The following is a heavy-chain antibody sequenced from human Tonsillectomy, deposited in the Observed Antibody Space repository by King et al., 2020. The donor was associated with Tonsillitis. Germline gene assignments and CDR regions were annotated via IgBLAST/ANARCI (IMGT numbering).Heavy chain of an antibody. CDR2: ISGNSINT. D-gene: IGHD3-22*01. CDR3: AKVLEISSGYYYQGAFEF. Sequence: EVQLVESGGGLVQPGGSLRLSCAASGFTFRSYAMSWVRQAPGKGLEWVSAISGNSINTYYADSVKGRFTISRDNSKNKVFLQINSLRADDTAVYYCAKVLEISSGYYYQGAFEFWGQGTMVTVSS. V-gene: IGHV3-23*04. CDR1: GFTFRSYA. J-gene: IGHJ3*01.